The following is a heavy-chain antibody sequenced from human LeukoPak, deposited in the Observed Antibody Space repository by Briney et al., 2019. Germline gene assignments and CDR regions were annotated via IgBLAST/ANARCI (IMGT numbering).Heavy chain of an antibody. J-gene: IGHJ4*02. V-gene: IGHV4-59*01. Sequence: TSETLSLTCTVSGGSISSYYWSWIRQPPGKGLEWIGYIYYSGGTNYNPSLKSRVTISVDTSKNQFSLKLSSVTAADTAVYYCARRRDTAMAYYFDYWGQGTLVTVSS. CDR3: ARRRDTAMAYYFDY. CDR1: GGSISSYY. CDR2: IYYSGGT. D-gene: IGHD5-18*01.